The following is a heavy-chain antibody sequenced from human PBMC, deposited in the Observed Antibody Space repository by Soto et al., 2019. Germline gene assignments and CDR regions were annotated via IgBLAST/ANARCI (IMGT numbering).Heavy chain of an antibody. CDR3: AKVSRKGSAIDFDY. V-gene: IGHV1-69*12. D-gene: IGHD3-10*01. J-gene: IGHJ4*02. Sequence: QVQLVQSGAEVRKPGSSVKVSCKASGGTFSSYTISWVRQAPGQGLEWMGGIIRIIGTTNYAQKFQGRVTLIADESTSTAYMELSSLRSEDTAVYYCAKVSRKGSAIDFDYWGQGTLITVSS. CDR2: IIRIIGTT. CDR1: GGTFSSYT.